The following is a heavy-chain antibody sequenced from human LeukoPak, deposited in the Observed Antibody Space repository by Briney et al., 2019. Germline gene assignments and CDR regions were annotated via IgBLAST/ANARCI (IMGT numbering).Heavy chain of an antibody. D-gene: IGHD4-17*01. Sequence: SQTLSLTCTVSGGSTSSGGYYWSWIRQHPGKGLEWIGYIYYSGSTYYNPSPKSRVTISVDTSKNQFSLKLSSVTAADTAVYYCARGTTVTRYFDYWGQGTLVTVSS. CDR1: GGSTSSGGYY. J-gene: IGHJ4*02. CDR3: ARGTTVTRYFDY. CDR2: IYYSGST. V-gene: IGHV4-31*03.